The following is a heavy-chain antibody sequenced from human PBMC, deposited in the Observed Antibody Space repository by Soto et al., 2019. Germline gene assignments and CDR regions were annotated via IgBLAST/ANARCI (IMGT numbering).Heavy chain of an antibody. J-gene: IGHJ1*01. CDR3: AKMERTQLWVLVQN. D-gene: IGHD2-8*02. CDR2: ITYGGSI. V-gene: IGHV4-31*03. Sequence: LSETLALTCTVSGASITNDDSLWSWVRQHPDKGLEWLAYITYGGSIYYNPSLRSRLSVSIDKSKSQFSLNVRSVTAADTAVYFCAKMERTQLWVLVQNWGQG. CDR1: GASITNDDSL.